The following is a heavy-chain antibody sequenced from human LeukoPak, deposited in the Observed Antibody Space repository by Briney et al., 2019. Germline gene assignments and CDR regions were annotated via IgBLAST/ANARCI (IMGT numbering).Heavy chain of an antibody. Sequence: SETLSLTCTVSGGSISSYYWSWIRQPPGKGLEWIGNVYYSGSTNHNPSLESRVTISVDTSKNYFSLKLNSVTAADTAVYYCARQDTSSYPADYWGQGTLVTVSS. CDR3: ARQDTSSYPADY. CDR1: GGSISSYY. V-gene: IGHV4-59*08. D-gene: IGHD1-26*01. CDR2: VYYSGST. J-gene: IGHJ4*02.